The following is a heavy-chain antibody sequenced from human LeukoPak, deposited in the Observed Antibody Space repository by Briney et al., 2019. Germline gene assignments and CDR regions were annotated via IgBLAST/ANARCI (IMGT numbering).Heavy chain of an antibody. V-gene: IGHV3-48*02. CDR3: ATDRYFAFDI. CDR1: GFIFSSV. Sequence: PGGSLRLSCAASGFIFSSVNWGRQAPGKGLEWVSYVSSSGETTYYADSVKGRFTISRDNAKNSLYLQMNNLRDEDTAAYYCATDRYFAFDIWGQGTMVTVSS. CDR2: VSSSGETT. J-gene: IGHJ3*02. D-gene: IGHD1-14*01.